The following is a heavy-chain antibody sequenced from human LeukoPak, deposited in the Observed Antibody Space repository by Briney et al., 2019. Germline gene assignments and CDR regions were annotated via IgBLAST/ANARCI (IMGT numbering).Heavy chain of an antibody. CDR3: AKDYYYDSSGYSHLFDY. CDR1: GFTFSSYG. V-gene: IGHV3-33*06. Sequence: PGRSLRLSCAASGFTFSSYGMHWVRQAPGRGLEWVALIWYDGTNKYYADSVKGRFTISRDNSKNTLYLQMNSLRAEDTAVYYCAKDYYYDSSGYSHLFDYRGQGTLVTVSS. CDR2: IWYDGTNK. J-gene: IGHJ4*02. D-gene: IGHD3-22*01.